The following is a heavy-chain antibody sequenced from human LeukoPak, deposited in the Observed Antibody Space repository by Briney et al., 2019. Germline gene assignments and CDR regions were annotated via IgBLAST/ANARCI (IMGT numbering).Heavy chain of an antibody. CDR2: INQDGSEK. J-gene: IGHJ5*02. V-gene: IGHV3-7*05. CDR3: ARGGAPYCTSTSCYEDWFDP. Sequence: GGSLRLSCAASGFTFSNYWMSWVRQAPGKGLEWVANINQDGSEKYFVDSVKGRFTISRDNAKNPLYLQMNSLRAEDTAVYYCARGGAPYCTSTSCYEDWFDPWGQGTLVTVSS. CDR1: GFTFSNYW. D-gene: IGHD2-2*01.